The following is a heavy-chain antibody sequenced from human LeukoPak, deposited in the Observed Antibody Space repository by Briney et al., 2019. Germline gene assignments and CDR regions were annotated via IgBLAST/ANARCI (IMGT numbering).Heavy chain of an antibody. CDR1: GFTFSSYS. J-gene: IGHJ4*02. CDR3: ARDQVNDYGDDTEFDY. V-gene: IGHV3-21*01. CDR2: ISSSSSYI. Sequence: GGSLRLSCAASGFTFSSYSMDWVRQAPGKGLEWVSSISSSSSYIYYADSVKGRFTISRDNAKNSLYLQMNSLRAEDTAVYYCARDQVNDYGDDTEFDYWGQGTLVTVS. D-gene: IGHD4-17*01.